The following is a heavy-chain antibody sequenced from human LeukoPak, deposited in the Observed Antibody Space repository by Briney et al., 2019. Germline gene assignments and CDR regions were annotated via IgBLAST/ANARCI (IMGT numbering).Heavy chain of an antibody. Sequence: PGGSLRLSCAASGFTFSTYGMGWVRQAPGKGLEWVAVISYDGSNKYYADSVKGRFTISRDNSKNTVYLQINSLRAEDTAVYYCAKDHLPGIVVADRDYWGQGTLVTVSS. CDR2: ISYDGSNK. V-gene: IGHV3-30*18. CDR1: GFTFSTYG. D-gene: IGHD6-19*01. J-gene: IGHJ4*02. CDR3: AKDHLPGIVVADRDY.